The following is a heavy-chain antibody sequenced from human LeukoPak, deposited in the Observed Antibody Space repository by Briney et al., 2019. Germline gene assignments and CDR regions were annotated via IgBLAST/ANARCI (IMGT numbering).Heavy chain of an antibody. V-gene: IGHV3-30*01. CDR3: ARDAEESLDY. J-gene: IGHJ4*02. CDR2: ISYDGSNK. Sequence: GGSLRLSCAASGFTFSSYAMHWVRQAPGKGLEWVAVISYDGSNKYYADSVKGRFTISRDNSKNTLYLQMNSLRAEDTAVYYCARDAEESLDYWGQGTLATVSS. CDR1: GFTFSSYA.